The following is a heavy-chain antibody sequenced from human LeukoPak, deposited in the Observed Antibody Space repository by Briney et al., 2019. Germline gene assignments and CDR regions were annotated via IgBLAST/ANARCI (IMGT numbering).Heavy chain of an antibody. J-gene: IGHJ3*02. CDR3: ARGRHSGSYSAFDI. D-gene: IGHD1-26*01. CDR2: IYPSDSDI. CDR1: GYSFTNYW. Sequence: GESLKISCKGSGYSFTNYWIGWVHQMPGKGLEWMGIIYPSDSDIRYSPSFQGQVTIPVDKSITTAYLQWSSPKASDTAMYYCARGRHSGSYSAFDIWGQGTMVTVSS. V-gene: IGHV5-51*07.